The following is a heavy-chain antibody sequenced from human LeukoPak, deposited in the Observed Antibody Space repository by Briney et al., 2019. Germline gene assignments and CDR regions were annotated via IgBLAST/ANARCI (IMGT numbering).Heavy chain of an antibody. J-gene: IGHJ4*02. Sequence: GGSLRLSCAASGFTFSSYSMNWVRQAPGKGLEWVSSISSSSSYIYYADSVKGRFTISRDNAKNSLYLQMNSLRAEDTAVYYCARDVLVGATPFDYWGQGTLVTVSS. CDR1: GFTFSSYS. D-gene: IGHD1-26*01. V-gene: IGHV3-21*01. CDR2: ISSSSSYI. CDR3: ARDVLVGATPFDY.